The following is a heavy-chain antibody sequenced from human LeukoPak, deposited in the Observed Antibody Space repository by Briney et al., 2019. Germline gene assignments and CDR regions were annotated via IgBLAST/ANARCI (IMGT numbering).Heavy chain of an antibody. J-gene: IGHJ4*02. CDR2: INHSGST. Sequence: SETLSLTCAVYGGSFSGYYWSWIRQPPGKGLEWIGEINHSGSTYYNPSLKSRVTISVDTSKNQFSLKLSSVTAADTAVYYCARPSGTYDYWGQGTLVTVSS. CDR1: GGSFSGYY. D-gene: IGHD1-26*01. V-gene: IGHV4-34*01. CDR3: ARPSGTYDY.